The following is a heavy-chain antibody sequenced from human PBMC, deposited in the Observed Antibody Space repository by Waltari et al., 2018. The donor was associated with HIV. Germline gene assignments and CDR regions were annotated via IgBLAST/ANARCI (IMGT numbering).Heavy chain of an antibody. D-gene: IGHD4-17*01. CDR3: GRNGDYAPAY. V-gene: IGHV1-69*01. Sequence: GQRGQSAAEVKKPGSSVKVYCSASGDTVRTYTSSWVRRAPGQWLEWMGGITPTFKTTKYAQKFQGRVTLTADQCTRTTYEELTSLRADDTAMYYCGRNGDYAPAYWGQGTLVTVSS. CDR1: GDTVRTYT. J-gene: IGHJ4*02. CDR2: ITPTFKTT.